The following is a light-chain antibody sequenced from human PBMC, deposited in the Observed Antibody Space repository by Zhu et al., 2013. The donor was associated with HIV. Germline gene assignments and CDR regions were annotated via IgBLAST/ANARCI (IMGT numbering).Light chain of an antibody. CDR2: SNN. V-gene: IGLV1-40*01. J-gene: IGLJ2*01. Sequence: QSILTQPPSVSGAPGQRVTISCTGSSSNVGAGYDVHWYQQLPGKAPKLLIYSNNNRPSGVPDRFSGSKSGTSASLAITGLQADDEAEYYCQSYDSALSGSIFGGGTKLTVL. CDR3: QSYDSALSGSI. CDR1: SSNVGAGYD.